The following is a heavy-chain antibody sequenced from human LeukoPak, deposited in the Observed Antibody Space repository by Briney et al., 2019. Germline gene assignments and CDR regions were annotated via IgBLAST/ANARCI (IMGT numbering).Heavy chain of an antibody. CDR3: ATGERFTQPPDC. CDR2: INPSGGST. CDR1: GYXFTTYY. V-gene: IGHV1-46*01. J-gene: IGHJ4*02. Sequence: ASVKVSCKASGYXFTTYYMHWVRQAPGQGLEWMGMINPSGGSTNYAQKFQGRVTMTRDTSTSAVYMELSSLRSEDTAVYYCATGERFTQPPDCWGGGSLVT. D-gene: IGHD2-2*01.